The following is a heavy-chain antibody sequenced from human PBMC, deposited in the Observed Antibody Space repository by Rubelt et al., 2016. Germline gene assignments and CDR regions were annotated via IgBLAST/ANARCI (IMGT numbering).Heavy chain of an antibody. V-gene: IGHV3-30*04. CDR2: LSYDGSSE. CDR3: ARVRDDYSSPFNY. D-gene: IGHD3-16*01. J-gene: IGHJ4*02. CDR1: GFTFSNYA. Sequence: SLRLSCAASGFTFSNYAMHWVRQAPGKGLEWVAVLSYDGSSEYYADSVKGRFTISRDFPKNTLHLQMSSLRAEDTAVYYCARVRDDYSSPFNYWGQGTLVTVSS.